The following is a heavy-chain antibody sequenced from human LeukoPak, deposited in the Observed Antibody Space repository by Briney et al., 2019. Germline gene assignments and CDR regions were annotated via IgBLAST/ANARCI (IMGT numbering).Heavy chain of an antibody. CDR1: GFTFSSYS. J-gene: IGHJ4*02. CDR2: ISSSSSYI. CDR3: ARDSSGYDILTGYPLGY. D-gene: IGHD3-9*01. Sequence: GGSLRLSCAASGFTFSSYSMNWVRQAPGKGLEWVSSISSSSSYIYYADSMKGRFTISRDNAKNSLYLQMNSLRAEDTAVYYCARDSSGYDILTGYPLGYWGQGTLVTVSS. V-gene: IGHV3-21*01.